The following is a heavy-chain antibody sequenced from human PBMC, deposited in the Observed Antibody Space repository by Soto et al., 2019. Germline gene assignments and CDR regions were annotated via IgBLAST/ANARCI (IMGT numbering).Heavy chain of an antibody. Sequence: SVKVSCKTSGYTFTEYGISWFRQAPGQGLEWMGWISPYNGKTNYIQEFQDRVTITTDTSSTTVYMDLRTLKSDDTAIYFCARADYGDTKIYSFDHWGQGTLVTVSS. CDR3: ARADYGDTKIYSFDH. CDR1: GYTFTEYG. D-gene: IGHD4-17*01. J-gene: IGHJ4*02. V-gene: IGHV1-18*01. CDR2: ISPYNGKT.